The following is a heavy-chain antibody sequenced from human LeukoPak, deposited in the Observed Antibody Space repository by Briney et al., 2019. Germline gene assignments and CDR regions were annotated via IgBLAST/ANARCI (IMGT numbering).Heavy chain of an antibody. CDR1: GGSISSYY. J-gene: IGHJ4*02. CDR2: IHFSGST. V-gene: IGHV4-59*01. D-gene: IGHD3-16*01. CDR3: ARAFWGSGIDY. Sequence: SETLSLTCSVSGGSISSYYWSWIRQSPGKGLEWIGYIHFSGSTDYNPSLKSRVTISVDTSKNQFSLKLSPVTAADTAVYYCARAFWGSGIDYWGQGTLVTASS.